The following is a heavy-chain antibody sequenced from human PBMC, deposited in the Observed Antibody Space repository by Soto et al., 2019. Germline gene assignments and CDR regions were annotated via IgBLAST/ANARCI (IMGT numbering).Heavy chain of an antibody. CDR3: ANPSHYYDSSAYAVG. V-gene: IGHV3-23*01. CDR2: ISGSGGST. CDR1: GFTFSSYA. J-gene: IGHJ4*02. D-gene: IGHD3-22*01. Sequence: VQLLESGGGLVQPGGSLRLSCAASGFTFSSYAMSWVRQTPGKGLEWVSAISGSGGSTYYADSVKGRFTISRDNSKNTLYLQMNSLRAEDTAVYYCANPSHYYDSSAYAVGWGQGTLVTVSS.